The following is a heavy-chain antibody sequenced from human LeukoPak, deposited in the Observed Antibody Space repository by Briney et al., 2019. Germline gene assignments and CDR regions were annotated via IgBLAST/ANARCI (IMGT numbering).Heavy chain of an antibody. V-gene: IGHV3-48*01. J-gene: IGHJ4*02. CDR2: ISSSSSTK. CDR3: ARAGYGGNSKGLDY. Sequence: GGSLRLSCAASGFTFSRYSMKWVRQAPGKGLEWVSDISSSSSTKYYEDSVKGRFTISRDNAKNSLYLQMNSLRAEDTAVYYCARAGYGGNSKGLDYWGQGTLVTVSS. D-gene: IGHD4-23*01. CDR1: GFTFSRYS.